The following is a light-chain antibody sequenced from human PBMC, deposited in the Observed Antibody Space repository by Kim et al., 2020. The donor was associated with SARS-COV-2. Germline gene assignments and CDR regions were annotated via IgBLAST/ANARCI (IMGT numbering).Light chain of an antibody. J-gene: IGLJ3*02. Sequence: RDTIFGSVRSSTIGSKAVSGYQQPPGTAPKLLIYGNNQRPSGVPDRFSGSKSGTSASLAISGLQSEDEADYYCGAWDDSLNGHWVFGGGTQLTVL. CDR1: SSTIGSKA. CDR3: GAWDDSLNGHWV. V-gene: IGLV1-44*01. CDR2: GNN.